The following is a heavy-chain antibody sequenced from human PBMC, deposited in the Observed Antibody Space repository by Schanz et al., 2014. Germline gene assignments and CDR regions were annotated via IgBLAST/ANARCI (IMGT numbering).Heavy chain of an antibody. J-gene: IGHJ4*02. CDR3: ARDRRNADLDY. D-gene: IGHD1-1*01. CDR1: GITFSSHS. CDR2: ITYNGGTI. V-gene: IGHV3-48*01. Sequence: EVQLLESGGGLVQPGGSLRLSCAASGITFSSHSFNWVRQAPGKGLEWISYITYNGGTIYYADSVKGRFTISRDNAKNSLYLEMNSLRAEDTALYCCARDRRNADLDYGGQGTLVTGSS.